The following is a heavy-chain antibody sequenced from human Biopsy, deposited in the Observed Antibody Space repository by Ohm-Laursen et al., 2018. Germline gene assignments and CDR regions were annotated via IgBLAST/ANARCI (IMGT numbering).Heavy chain of an antibody. CDR3: SKEDYSFDDTDYYNWFDP. Sequence: SLRLSCAASGFNFSIYGMHWVRQAPGKGLEWVALISYDETKKYYADSVRGRFTISRDNSKNTLYLQMNSLRAEDTAVYYCSKEDYSFDDTDYYNWFDPWGQGTLVTVSS. CDR2: ISYDETKK. CDR1: GFNFSIYG. V-gene: IGHV3-30*18. D-gene: IGHD3-10*01. J-gene: IGHJ5*02.